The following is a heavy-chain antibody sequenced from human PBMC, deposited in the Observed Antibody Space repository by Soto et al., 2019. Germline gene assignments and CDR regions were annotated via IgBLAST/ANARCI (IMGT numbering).Heavy chain of an antibody. CDR2: IKPNSGGT. CDR1: GYTFTGYY. CDR3: ARAPRTVTPNWFDP. D-gene: IGHD4-17*01. V-gene: IGHV1-2*02. Sequence: QVQLVQSGAEVKKPGASVKVSCKASGYTFTGYYMHWLRQAPGQGLEWMGWIKPNSGGTNYAQKFQGRVTRTRDTSISTVYMELSRLISDDTALYYCARAPRTVTPNWFDPWGQGTLVTVSS. J-gene: IGHJ5*02.